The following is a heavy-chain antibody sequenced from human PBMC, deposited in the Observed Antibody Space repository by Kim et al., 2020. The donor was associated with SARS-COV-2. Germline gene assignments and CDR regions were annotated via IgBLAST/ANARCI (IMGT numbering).Heavy chain of an antibody. CDR3: ARNYDSSFDDAFDI. CDR1: GGSISSSSYY. Sequence: SETLSLTCTVSGGSISSSSYYWGWIRQPPGKGLEWIGSIYYSGSTYYNPSLKSRVTISVDTSKNQFSLKPSSVTAADTAVYYCARNYDSSFDDAFDIWG. V-gene: IGHV4-39*01. J-gene: IGHJ3*02. CDR2: IYYSGST. D-gene: IGHD3-22*01.